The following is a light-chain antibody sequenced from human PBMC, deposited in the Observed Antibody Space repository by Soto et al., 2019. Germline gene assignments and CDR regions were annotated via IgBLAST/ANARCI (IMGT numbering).Light chain of an antibody. Sequence: DIQMTQSPSTLSACVGDSITITCRARQSISGWLAWYQQKTGKAPKLLIYDASSLESGVPSRFSGSGSGTELTLTISSLQPDDFATYGCQQFNSYSSGAFGQVTKLDIK. CDR2: DAS. J-gene: IGKJ1*01. CDR3: QQFNSYSSGA. V-gene: IGKV1-5*01. CDR1: QSISGW.